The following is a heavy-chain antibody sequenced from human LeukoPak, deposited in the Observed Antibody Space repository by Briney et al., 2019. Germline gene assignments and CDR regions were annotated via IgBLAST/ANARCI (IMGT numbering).Heavy chain of an antibody. CDR3: TYDSRGYSFDY. D-gene: IGHD3-22*01. Sequence: PGGSLRLSCAASGFTFSSYAMHWVRQAPGKGLEWVAVISYDGSNKYYGDSVKGRFTISRDNSKNTLYLQINTLRAEDTAVYYCTYDSRGYSFDYWGQGTLVIVSS. V-gene: IGHV3-30-3*01. CDR1: GFTFSSYA. CDR2: ISYDGSNK. J-gene: IGHJ4*02.